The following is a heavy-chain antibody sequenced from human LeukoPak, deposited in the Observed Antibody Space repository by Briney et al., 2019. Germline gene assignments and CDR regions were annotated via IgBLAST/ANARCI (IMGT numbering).Heavy chain of an antibody. V-gene: IGHV3-7*01. CDR1: GFTFSSYW. D-gene: IGHD3-10*01. J-gene: IGHJ3*02. CDR2: IKQDGSEK. CDR3: ATDVWFGELLYAFDI. Sequence: GGSLRLSCAASGFTFSSYWMSWVRQAPGKGLEWVANIKQDGSEKYYVDSVKGRFTISRDNAKNSLYLQMNSLRAEDTAVYYCATDVWFGELLYAFDIWGQGTMVTVSS.